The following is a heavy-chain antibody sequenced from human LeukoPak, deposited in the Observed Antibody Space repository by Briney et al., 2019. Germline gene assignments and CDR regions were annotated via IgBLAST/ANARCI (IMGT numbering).Heavy chain of an antibody. CDR2: IYYSGNT. CDR1: GGSISVYY. J-gene: IGHJ5*02. D-gene: IGHD2-8*01. CDR3: ARVSTNGVSNWFDP. Sequence: PSETLSLTSTVSGGSISVYYWSCIRQPPGKGLEWIGYIYYSGNTICNPSLKSRVTMSVDRSTNQFSLKLSSVTAADTAVYYCARVSTNGVSNWFDPWGQGTLVTVSS. V-gene: IGHV4-59*01.